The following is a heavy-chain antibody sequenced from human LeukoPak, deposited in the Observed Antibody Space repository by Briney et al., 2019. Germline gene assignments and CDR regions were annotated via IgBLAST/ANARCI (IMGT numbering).Heavy chain of an antibody. CDR3: ASLYSSSWYAPSGFDY. Sequence: GGSLRLSCAASGFTFSSYSMNWVRQAPGKGLEWVSSISSSSSYIYYADSVKGRFTISRDNAKNSLYLQMNSLRAEDTAVYYCASLYSSSWYAPSGFDYWGQGTLVTVSS. CDR2: ISSSSSYI. J-gene: IGHJ4*02. CDR1: GFTFSSYS. D-gene: IGHD6-13*01. V-gene: IGHV3-21*01.